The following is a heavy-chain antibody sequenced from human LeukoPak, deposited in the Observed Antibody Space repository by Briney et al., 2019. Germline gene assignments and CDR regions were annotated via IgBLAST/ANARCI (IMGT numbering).Heavy chain of an antibody. J-gene: IGHJ6*03. CDR2: INPNSGGT. V-gene: IGHV1-2*02. CDR3: ARDPHDFWSGLGYYYMDV. CDR1: GYTFTGYY. D-gene: IGHD3-3*01. Sequence: GASVKVSCKASGYTFTGYYMHWVRQAPGQGLEWMGWINPNSGGTNYAQKFQGRVTMTRDTSISTAYMELSRLRSDDTAVYYCARDPHDFWSGLGYYYMDVWGKGTTVTVSS.